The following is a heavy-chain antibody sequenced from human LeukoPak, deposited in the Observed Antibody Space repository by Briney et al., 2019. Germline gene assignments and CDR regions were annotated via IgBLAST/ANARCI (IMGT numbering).Heavy chain of an antibody. D-gene: IGHD2-15*01. CDR1: GVSISSYY. Sequence: SETLSLTCTVSGVSISSYYWSWLRQPAGKGLEWIGRIYTSGSTNYNPSLKSRVTMSVDTSKNQFSLKLSSVTAADTAVYYCARDRVSPEYCSGGSCYSVVTAPSNWFDPWGQGTLVTVSS. V-gene: IGHV4-4*07. J-gene: IGHJ5*02. CDR3: ARDRVSPEYCSGGSCYSVVTAPSNWFDP. CDR2: IYTSGST.